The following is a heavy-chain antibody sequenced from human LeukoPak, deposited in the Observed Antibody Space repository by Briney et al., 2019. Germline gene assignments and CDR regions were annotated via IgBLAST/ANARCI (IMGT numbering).Heavy chain of an antibody. CDR3: ARMTVPAAIGDAFDI. J-gene: IGHJ3*02. Sequence: GGSLRLSCAASGFTFSSYSMNWVRQAPGKGLEWVSYISSSSSTIYYADSVKGRFTISRDNAKNSLYLQMNSLRAEDTAAYYCARMTVPAAIGDAFDIWGQGTMVTVSS. D-gene: IGHD2-2*02. V-gene: IGHV3-48*01. CDR2: ISSSSSTI. CDR1: GFTFSSYS.